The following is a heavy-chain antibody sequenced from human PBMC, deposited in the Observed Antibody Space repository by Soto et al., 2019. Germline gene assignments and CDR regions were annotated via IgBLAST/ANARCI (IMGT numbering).Heavy chain of an antibody. J-gene: IGHJ3*02. D-gene: IGHD6-19*01. CDR1: EFTFSTYA. CDR3: AKDWLVISAAGDAFDI. V-gene: IGHV3-23*01. CDR2: ISGNSGST. Sequence: EVQVLESGGGLVQPGGSLRLSCAASEFTFSTYAMSWVRQAPGKGLEWVSSISGNSGSTYYADSVKGRFTISRDNSKNMLYLQMNSLRAIDTAVYYSAKDWLVISAAGDAFDIWGQGTMVTVSS.